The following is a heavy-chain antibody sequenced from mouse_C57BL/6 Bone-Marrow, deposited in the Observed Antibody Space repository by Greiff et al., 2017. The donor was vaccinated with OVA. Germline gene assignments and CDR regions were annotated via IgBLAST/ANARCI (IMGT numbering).Heavy chain of an antibody. J-gene: IGHJ3*01. CDR3: ARSITTVVAKGFAY. CDR1: GYTFTSYW. D-gene: IGHD1-1*01. V-gene: IGHV1-61*01. Sequence: VKLQQPGAELVRPGSSVKLSCKASGYTFTSYWMDWVKQRPGQGLEWIGNIYPSDSETHYNQKFKDKATLTVDKSSSTAYMQLSSLTSEDSAVYYCARSITTVVAKGFAYWGQGTLVTVSA. CDR2: IYPSDSET.